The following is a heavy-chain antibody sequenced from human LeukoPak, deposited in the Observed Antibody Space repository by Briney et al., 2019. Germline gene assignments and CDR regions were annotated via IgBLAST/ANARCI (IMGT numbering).Heavy chain of an antibody. Sequence: ASVKVPCKASGHTLSSYGPTWVRQAPGQGLEWLGWISAFNGNTNIAQRVQGRVTLTRDTSTSIAHMELRRLTSDDTAVYYCATVHPAAYHFQVWGPGTLVSVST. V-gene: IGHV1-18*01. J-gene: IGHJ4*01. CDR2: ISAFNGNT. CDR1: GHTLSSYG. D-gene: IGHD2-2*01. CDR3: ATVHPAAYHFQV.